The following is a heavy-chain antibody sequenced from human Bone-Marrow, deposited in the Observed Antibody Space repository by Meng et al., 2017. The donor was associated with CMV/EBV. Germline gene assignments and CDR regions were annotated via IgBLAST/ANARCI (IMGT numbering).Heavy chain of an antibody. V-gene: IGHV4-39*01. J-gene: IGHJ4*02. CDR2: IYYGGST. CDR3: ARHPRIQGVIAAAVD. D-gene: IGHD6-13*01. CDR1: GGSISSSSYY. Sequence: SETLSLTCTVSGGSISSSSYYWAWIRQPPGKGLEWIGSIYYGGSTYYNPSLKSRVTISVDTFKKQFSLKLSSVTAADTAVYYCARHPRIQGVIAAAVDWGQGTLVTVSS.